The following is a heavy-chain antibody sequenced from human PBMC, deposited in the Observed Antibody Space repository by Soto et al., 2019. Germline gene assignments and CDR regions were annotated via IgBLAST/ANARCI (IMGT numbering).Heavy chain of an antibody. CDR2: IIPIFGPA. CDR3: ARAAQPRDYYYGMDV. J-gene: IGHJ6*02. V-gene: IGHV1-69*12. CDR1: GGTFSSYG. Sequence: QVQLVQSGAEVKKPGSSVKVSCKASGGTFSSYGISWVRQAPGQGLEWMGGIIPIFGPANYAQKFQGRVTITADESTSTAYMELSSLRSEDTAVYYCARAAQPRDYYYGMDVWGQGTTVTVSS.